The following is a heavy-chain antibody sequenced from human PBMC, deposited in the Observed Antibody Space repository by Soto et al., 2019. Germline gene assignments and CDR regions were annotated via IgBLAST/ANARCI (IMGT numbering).Heavy chain of an antibody. CDR2: INPNGGST. CDR3: ASYCGGGSCYNY. Sequence: ASVKVSCTASGYTFTSYYMHWVRQAPGQGLEWMGIINPNGGSTSYAQKFQGRVTMTRDTSISTAYMELSSLRSDDTAVYFCASYCGGGSCYNYWGQGTQVTVSS. D-gene: IGHD2-15*01. J-gene: IGHJ4*02. V-gene: IGHV1-46*01. CDR1: GYTFTSYY.